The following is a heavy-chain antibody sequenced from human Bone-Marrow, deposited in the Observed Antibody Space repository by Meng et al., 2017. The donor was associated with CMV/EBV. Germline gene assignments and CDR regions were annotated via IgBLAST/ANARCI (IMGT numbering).Heavy chain of an antibody. CDR2: INLNGGGT. D-gene: IGHD6-19*01. J-gene: IGHJ4*02. Sequence: ASVKVSCKASGYTFTNYYMHWVRQAPGQGLEWMGWINLNGGGTNYAQKFQDRVTMTRDTSISTAYMELSRLRSDDTAVYYRATILGYSSGWDYWGQGTLVTVSS. CDR3: ATILGYSSGWDY. CDR1: GYTFTNYY. V-gene: IGHV1-2*02.